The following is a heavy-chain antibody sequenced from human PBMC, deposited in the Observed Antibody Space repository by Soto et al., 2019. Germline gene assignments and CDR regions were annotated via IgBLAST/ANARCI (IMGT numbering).Heavy chain of an antibody. J-gene: IGHJ4*02. D-gene: IGHD3-3*01. V-gene: IGHV1-18*01. CDR1: GYTFTSYG. Sequence: ASVKVSCKASGYTFTSYGITWVRQAPGQGLEWMGWISAYNGNTNYAQKLQGRVTMTTDTSTSTAYMELRSLRSDDTAVYYCARVPYYDFWSGYYSGYFDYWGQGTLVTVSS. CDR2: ISAYNGNT. CDR3: ARVPYYDFWSGYYSGYFDY.